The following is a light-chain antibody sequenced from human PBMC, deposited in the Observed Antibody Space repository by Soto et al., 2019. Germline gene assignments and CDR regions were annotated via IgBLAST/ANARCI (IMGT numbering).Light chain of an antibody. V-gene: IGLV2-14*01. CDR3: SSDTSSSTLVV. CDR2: DVS. J-gene: IGLJ1*01. CDR1: SSDVGGYNY. Sequence: QSALTQPASVSGSPGQSITTSCTGTSSDVGGYNYVSWYQQHPGKAPKLMIHDVSNRPSGVSNRFSGSKSGNTASLTISGLQAEDEADYYCSSDTSSSTLVVFGTGTXVNVL.